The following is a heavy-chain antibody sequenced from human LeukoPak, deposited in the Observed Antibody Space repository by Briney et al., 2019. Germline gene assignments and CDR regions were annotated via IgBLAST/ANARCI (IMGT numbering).Heavy chain of an antibody. CDR1: GFTFSYYW. CDR3: ARDRPLHYFDY. CDR2: IKQDGSEK. J-gene: IGHJ4*02. Sequence: PGGSLRLSCAASGFTFSYYWMSWVRQAPGKGLEWVANIKQDGSEKYYVDSVKGRFTISRDNAKNSLYLQMNSLRAEDTAVYYCARDRPLHYFDYWGQGTLVTVSS. V-gene: IGHV3-7*01.